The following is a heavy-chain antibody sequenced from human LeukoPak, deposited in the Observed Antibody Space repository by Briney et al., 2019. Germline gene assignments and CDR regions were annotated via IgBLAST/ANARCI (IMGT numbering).Heavy chain of an antibody. CDR1: GFTFSSYS. J-gene: IGHJ4*02. D-gene: IGHD2-2*01. CDR3: ARAYQPLLSTDY. V-gene: IGHV3-48*01. CDR2: ISSSSCTI. Sequence: PGGSLRPSCAASGFTFSSYSMNWVRQAPGKGLEWVSYISSSSCTIYYADSVKGRFTISRDNAKNSLYLQMNSLRAEDTAVYCCARAYQPLLSTDYWGQGTLVTVSS.